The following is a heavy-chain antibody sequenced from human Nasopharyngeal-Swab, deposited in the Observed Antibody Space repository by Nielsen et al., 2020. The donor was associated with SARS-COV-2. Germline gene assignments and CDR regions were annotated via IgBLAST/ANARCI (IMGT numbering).Heavy chain of an antibody. V-gene: IGHV3-23*01. Sequence: GESLKISCAASGFTFSSYAMSWVRQAPGKGLEWVSGITGSGGSTYYAGSVKGRFTISRDDSKNTLYLQMNSLRAEDTAVYYCAGEAGIAVAGDAFDIWGQGTMVTVSS. J-gene: IGHJ3*02. CDR3: AGEAGIAVAGDAFDI. CDR1: GFTFSSYA. CDR2: ITGSGGST. D-gene: IGHD6-13*01.